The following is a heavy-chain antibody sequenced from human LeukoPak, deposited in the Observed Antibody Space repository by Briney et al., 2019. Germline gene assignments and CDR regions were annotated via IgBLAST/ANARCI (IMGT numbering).Heavy chain of an antibody. CDR3: AREGGAMVFVYCAFDI. D-gene: IGHD5-18*01. CDR2: INPNSGGT. Sequence: ASVKVSCKASGYTFTGHYMHWVRQAPGQGLEWMGWINPNSGGTNYAQKFQGRVTMTRDTSISTAYMELSRLRSDDTAVYYCAREGGAMVFVYCAFDIWGQGTMVTVSS. V-gene: IGHV1-2*02. J-gene: IGHJ3*02. CDR1: GYTFTGHY.